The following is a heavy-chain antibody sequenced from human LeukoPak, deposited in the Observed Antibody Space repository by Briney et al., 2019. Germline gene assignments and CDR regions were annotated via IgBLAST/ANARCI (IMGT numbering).Heavy chain of an antibody. CDR1: GFTFSNYA. V-gene: IGHV3-30*04. J-gene: IGHJ6*04. Sequence: GGSLRLSCAASGFTFSNYAMHWVRQAPGKGLEWVAIISFDESNKYYADSVKGRFTISRDNSKNTLYLQMNSLRAEDTAVYYCAKDRIGSGIWMDVWGKGTTVTISS. CDR3: AKDRIGSGIWMDV. CDR2: ISFDESNK. D-gene: IGHD3-10*01.